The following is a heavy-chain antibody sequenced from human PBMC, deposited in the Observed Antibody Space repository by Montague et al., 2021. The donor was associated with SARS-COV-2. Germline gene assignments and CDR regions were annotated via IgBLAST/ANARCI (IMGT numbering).Heavy chain of an antibody. Sequence: SETLSLTCTVSGVSVKNYYWSWIRQPPGTGLEWIGYVHYSGKTKSNPSLQNPISISLDASKNQFYLSLTSVTSADAAVYCCARHHISTMYGYSWFDPWGRGTLVTVSS. V-gene: IGHV4-59*02. CDR2: VHYSGKT. J-gene: IGHJ5*02. CDR3: ARHHISTMYGYSWFDP. CDR1: GVSVKNYY. D-gene: IGHD1-14*01.